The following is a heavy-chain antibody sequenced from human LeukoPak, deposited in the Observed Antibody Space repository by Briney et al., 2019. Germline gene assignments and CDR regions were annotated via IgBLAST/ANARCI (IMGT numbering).Heavy chain of an antibody. CDR1: GGSFNGYY. J-gene: IGHJ3*02. CDR3: ARYVWGSYRQDDAFDI. V-gene: IGHV4-34*01. CDR2: INHGGST. Sequence: SETLSLTCAVYGGSFNGYYWSWIRQPPGKGLEWIGEINHGGSTNYNPSLKSRVTISVDTSKNQFSLKLSSVTAADTAVYYCARYVWGSYRQDDAFDIWGQGTMVTVSS. D-gene: IGHD3-16*02.